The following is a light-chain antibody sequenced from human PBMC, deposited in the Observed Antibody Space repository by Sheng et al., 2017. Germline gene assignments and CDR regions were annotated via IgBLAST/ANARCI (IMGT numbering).Light chain of an antibody. V-gene: IGKV1-9*01. CDR1: QDISSF. J-gene: IGKJ2*01. Sequence: IQLTQSPSSLSASVGDRVIITCRASQDISSFLAWYQQKPGKAPKLLIYAASTLQSGVPSRFSGSGSGTDFTLTIRSLQPEDFGTYYCQQVNSYPQTFGQGTKLEIK. CDR3: QQVNSYPQT. CDR2: AAS.